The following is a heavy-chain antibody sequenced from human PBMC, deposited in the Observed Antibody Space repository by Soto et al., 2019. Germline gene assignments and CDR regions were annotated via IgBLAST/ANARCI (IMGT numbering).Heavy chain of an antibody. CDR3: ARFLGGAGCYYDGQNYNYYNGMDV. CDR2: IIPVFGTA. CDR1: GGPYNSFA. V-gene: IGHV1-69*13. D-gene: IGHD3-10*01. Sequence: SVKVSCKASGGPYNSFAISWVRQAPGQGLEWIGGIIPVFGTATYAQKFKGRVTITAEESTSTAYMELSSLTSEDTAVYYCARFLGGAGCYYDGQNYNYYNGMDVWGQGTTVTVSS. J-gene: IGHJ6*02.